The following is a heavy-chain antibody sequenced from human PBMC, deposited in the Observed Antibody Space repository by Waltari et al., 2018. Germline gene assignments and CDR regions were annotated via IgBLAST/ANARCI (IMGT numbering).Heavy chain of an antibody. D-gene: IGHD3-16*01. CDR1: GFTFDDFG. CDR3: VRASKDDYYYYPMDV. V-gene: IGHV3-20*01. Sequence: EVQLVESGGGVIRPGGSLRLSCSASGFTFDDFGLNWVRQAPGKGLEWVAGVNWKGGNTGYADSVKGRFTISRDNARNSLDLQMNSLRVEDTALYRCVRASKDDYYYYPMDVWGQGTTVTVSS. CDR2: VNWKGGNT. J-gene: IGHJ6*02.